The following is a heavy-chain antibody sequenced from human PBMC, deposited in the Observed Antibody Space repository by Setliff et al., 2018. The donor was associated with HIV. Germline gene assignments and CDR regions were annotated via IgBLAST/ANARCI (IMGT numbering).Heavy chain of an antibody. V-gene: IGHV1-69*13. CDR1: GGTFRSQA. D-gene: IGHD3-22*01. CDR2: LISMFKIP. J-gene: IGHJ5*02. Sequence: SVKVSCKTSGGTFRSQAISWVRQAPGQGLEWMGGLISMFKIPQIAQKFQGRVTITADESTSTAYMGLSSLTSDDTAVYYCARGADHFDTSGYYSFFDPWGQGTLVTVSS. CDR3: ARGADHFDTSGYYSFFDP.